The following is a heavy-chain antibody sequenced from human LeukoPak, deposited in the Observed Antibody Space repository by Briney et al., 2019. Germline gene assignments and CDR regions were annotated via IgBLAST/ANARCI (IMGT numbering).Heavy chain of an antibody. J-gene: IGHJ3*02. CDR3: ARLITGTTAAFDI. CDR2: VYTSGST. D-gene: IGHD1-7*01. V-gene: IGHV4-4*07. CDR1: GGSISGYY. Sequence: SETLSLTCSVSGGSISGYYWTWIRQPAGKGLEWIGRVYTSGSTHYNPSLRTRLTMSVDTSKNQFSLKLSSVTAADTAVYYCARLITGTTAAFDIWGQGTMVTVSS.